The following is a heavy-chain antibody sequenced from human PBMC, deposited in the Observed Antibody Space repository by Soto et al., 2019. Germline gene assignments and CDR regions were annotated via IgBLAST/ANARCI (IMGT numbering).Heavy chain of an antibody. V-gene: IGHV3-30-3*01. CDR2: ISYDGSNK. Sequence: GGSLRLSCAASGFTFSSYAMHWVRQAPGKGLEWVAVISYDGSNKYYADSVKGRFTISRDNSKNTLYLQMNSLRAEDTAVYYCATGASGRDYYFDYWGQGTLVTVSS. D-gene: IGHD3-10*01. CDR1: GFTFSSYA. CDR3: ATGASGRDYYFDY. J-gene: IGHJ4*02.